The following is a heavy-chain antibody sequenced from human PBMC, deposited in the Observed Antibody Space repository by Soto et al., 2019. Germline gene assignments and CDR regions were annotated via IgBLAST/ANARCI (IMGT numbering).Heavy chain of an antibody. J-gene: IGHJ5*01. CDR2: ITNRGTHT. Sequence: GSLRLSCTASGFSFSSYTMNWVRQAPGKGLQWVASITNRGTHTYSADSVKGRFTISRDNDKNSLYLQMNNLRAEDTATYYCARAHEVAWFDSWGLGALVTVSS. CDR1: GFSFSSYT. D-gene: IGHD2-15*01. V-gene: IGHV3-21*06. CDR3: ARAHEVAWFDS.